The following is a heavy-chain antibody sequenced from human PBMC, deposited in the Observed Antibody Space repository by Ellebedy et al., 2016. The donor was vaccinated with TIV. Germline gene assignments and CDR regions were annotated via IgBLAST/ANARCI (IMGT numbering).Heavy chain of an antibody. CDR1: GYSFTTYW. D-gene: IGHD2-15*01. CDR3: ARVGEVAATPCSY. Sequence: PGGSLRLSCKGSGYSFTTYWIGWVRQMSGNGLEWMGIIYPGDSDTRYSPSFQGQVTISADKSISTAYLQWSSLKASDTAMYYCARVGEVAATPCSYWGQGTLVTVPS. CDR2: IYPGDSDT. J-gene: IGHJ4*02. V-gene: IGHV5-51*01.